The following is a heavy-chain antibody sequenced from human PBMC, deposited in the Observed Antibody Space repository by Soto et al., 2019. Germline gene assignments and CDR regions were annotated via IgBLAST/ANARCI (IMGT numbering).Heavy chain of an antibody. V-gene: IGHV1-46*01. J-gene: IGHJ4*02. D-gene: IGHD2-15*01. Sequence: ASVKVSCKASGYTFTSYYMHWVRQAPGQGLEWMGIINPSGGSTSYAQKFQGRVTMTRDTSTSTVYMELSSLRSEDTAVYYCARDVSRVVVVPCFDDWGQGTLVTVSS. CDR2: INPSGGST. CDR1: GYTFTSYY. CDR3: ARDVSRVVVVPCFDD.